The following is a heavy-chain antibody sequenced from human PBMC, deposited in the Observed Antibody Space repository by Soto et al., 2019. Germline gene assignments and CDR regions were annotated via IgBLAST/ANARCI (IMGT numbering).Heavy chain of an antibody. V-gene: IGHV3-48*01. J-gene: IGHJ4*02. D-gene: IGHD6-19*01. CDR2: ISSSSSTI. Sequence: GGSLRLSCAASGFTFSSYSMNWVRQAPGKGLEWVSYISSSSSTIYYADSVKGRFTISRDNAKNSLYLQMNSLRAEDTAVYYCAKDRALSGWYSGLKFDYWGQGTLVTVSS. CDR1: GFTFSSYS. CDR3: AKDRALSGWYSGLKFDY.